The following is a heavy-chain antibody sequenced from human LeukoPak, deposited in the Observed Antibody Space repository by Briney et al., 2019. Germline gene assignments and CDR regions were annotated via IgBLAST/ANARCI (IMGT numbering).Heavy chain of an antibody. Sequence: PGGSLRLSCAASGFTFSSYGMHWVRQAPGKGLEWVAVIWYDGSNKYYADSVKGRFTISRDNSKNTLYLQMNSLRAEDTAVYYCARVGLXCXXXXCRXXXYGMDVWGQGTTVTV. D-gene: IGHD2-2*01. V-gene: IGHV3-33*01. CDR3: ARVGLXCXXXXCRXXXYGMDV. CDR1: GFTFSSYG. CDR2: IWYDGSNK. J-gene: IGHJ6*02.